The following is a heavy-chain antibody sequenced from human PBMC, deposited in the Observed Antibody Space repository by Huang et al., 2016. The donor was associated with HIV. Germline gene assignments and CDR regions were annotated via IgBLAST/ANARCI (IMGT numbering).Heavy chain of an antibody. CDR2: ISSSSSYI. J-gene: IGHJ6*02. CDR3: ARELYDFWSSYTSYYYYGMDV. V-gene: IGHV3-21*01. CDR1: GFTFSSYS. D-gene: IGHD3-3*01. Sequence: EVQLVESGGGLVKPGGSLRLSCAASGFTFSSYSMNWVRQAPGKGLEWVSSISSSSSYIYYADSVKGRFTISRDNAKNSLYLQRNSLRAEDTAVYYCARELYDFWSSYTSYYYYGMDVWGQGTTVTVTS.